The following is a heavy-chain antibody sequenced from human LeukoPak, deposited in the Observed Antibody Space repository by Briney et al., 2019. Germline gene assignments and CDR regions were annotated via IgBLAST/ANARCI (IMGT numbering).Heavy chain of an antibody. V-gene: IGHV3-30-3*01. J-gene: IGHJ4*02. CDR2: ISYDGSSE. D-gene: IGHD4-23*01. CDR1: AFTFNSYA. Sequence: GGSLRLSCAASAFTFNSYAMHWVRQAPGKGPEWVAVISYDGSSEFYADSVKGRFTISRDNSKNTVYLQMNSLRAEDTAVYYCARDQSTVVTERRYSFDYWGQGTLVTVSS. CDR3: ARDQSTVVTERRYSFDY.